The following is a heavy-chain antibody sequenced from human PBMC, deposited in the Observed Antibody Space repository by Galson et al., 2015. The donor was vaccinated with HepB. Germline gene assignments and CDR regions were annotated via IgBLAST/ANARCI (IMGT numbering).Heavy chain of an antibody. J-gene: IGHJ4*02. V-gene: IGHV3-9*01. CDR2: ISWNSGSI. CDR1: GFTFDDYA. Sequence: SLRLSCAASGFTFDDYAMHWVRQAPGKGLEWVSGISWNSGSIGYADSVKGRLTISRDNAKNSLYLQMNSLRAEDTALYYCAKDTSGVGATGLDYWGQGTLVTVSS. D-gene: IGHD1-26*01. CDR3: AKDTSGVGATGLDY.